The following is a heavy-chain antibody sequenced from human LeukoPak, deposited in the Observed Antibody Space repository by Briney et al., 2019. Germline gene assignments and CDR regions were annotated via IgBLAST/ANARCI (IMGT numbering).Heavy chain of an antibody. CDR2: VTNNGGGT. Sequence: SGGSLRLSCSASGFSFSSYAMHWVRQVPGKGLEYVAAVTNNGGGTYHADSVKGRFTISRDNSKNTLYLQMSSLRAEDTAVYYCVKDPVHYYGMDVWGQGTTVTVS. CDR3: VKDPVHYYGMDV. CDR1: GFSFSSYA. J-gene: IGHJ6*02. V-gene: IGHV3-64D*06.